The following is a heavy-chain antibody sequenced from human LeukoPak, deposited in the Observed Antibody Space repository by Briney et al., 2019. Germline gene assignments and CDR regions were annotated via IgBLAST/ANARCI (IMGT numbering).Heavy chain of an antibody. CDR2: INHSGST. D-gene: IGHD3-10*01. CDR3: ARGRALNGSGSYSFDY. V-gene: IGHV4-34*01. J-gene: IGHJ4*02. CDR1: GGSFSGYY. Sequence: SETLSLTCAVYGGSFSGYYWSWIRQPPGKGLEWIGEINHSGSTNYNPSLKSRVTISVDTSKNQFSLKLSSVTAAATAVYYCARGRALNGSGSYSFDYWGQGTLVTVSS.